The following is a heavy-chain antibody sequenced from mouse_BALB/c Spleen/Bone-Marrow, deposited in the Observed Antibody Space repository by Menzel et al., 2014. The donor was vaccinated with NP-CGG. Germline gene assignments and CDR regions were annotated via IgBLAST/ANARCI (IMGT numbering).Heavy chain of an antibody. D-gene: IGHD1-1*01. CDR2: ISYSGST. CDR3: ARWTTVVAKDWYFDV. J-gene: IGHJ1*01. Sequence: VQLQQSGPGLVKPSQSLSLTCTVTGYSITSDYACHLIRPFPGNPLEWMGYISYSGSTSYNPSLKSRISITRGTSKNHFFLQSNSVTTKDTATYFCARWTTVVAKDWYFDVWGAGTTVTVSS. V-gene: IGHV3-2*02. CDR1: GYSITSDYA.